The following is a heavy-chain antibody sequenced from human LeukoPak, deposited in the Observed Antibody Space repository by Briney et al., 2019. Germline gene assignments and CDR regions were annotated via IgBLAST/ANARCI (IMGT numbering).Heavy chain of an antibody. CDR1: GGSVSSHY. D-gene: IGHD2-21*02. J-gene: IGHJ5*02. V-gene: IGHV4-59*02. CDR2: IYYSGST. CDR3: AREGWSYCGGDCLGWFDP. Sequence: SETLSLTCTVSGGSVSSHYWSWIRQPPGKGLEWIGYIYYSGSTNYNPSLKSRVTISVDTSKNQFSLKLSSVTAADTAVYYCAREGWSYCGGDCLGWFDPWGQGTLVTVSS.